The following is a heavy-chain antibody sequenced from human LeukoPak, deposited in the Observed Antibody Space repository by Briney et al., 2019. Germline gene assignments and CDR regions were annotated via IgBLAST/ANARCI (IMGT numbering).Heavy chain of an antibody. J-gene: IGHJ4*02. Sequence: PGESLRLSCAASGFTFSSYGMHWVRQAPGKGLEWVAFIRYDGSNKYYADSVKGRFTISRDNSKNTLYLQMNSLRAEDTAVYYCAKWSSVWFGELLGDYFDYWGQGTLVTVSS. V-gene: IGHV3-30*02. CDR1: GFTFSSYG. D-gene: IGHD3-10*01. CDR3: AKWSSVWFGELLGDYFDY. CDR2: IRYDGSNK.